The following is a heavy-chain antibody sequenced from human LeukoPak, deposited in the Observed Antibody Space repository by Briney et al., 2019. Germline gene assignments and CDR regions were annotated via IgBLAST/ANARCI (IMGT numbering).Heavy chain of an antibody. D-gene: IGHD2-21*02. Sequence: SETLSLTCTVSGGSISSYYWSWIRQPPGKGLEWIGYTYYSGNTNYNPSLESRVTISVDTSKNQFSLKLSSVTAADTAVYYRARHGGDEGFHYWGQGTLVTVSS. J-gene: IGHJ4*02. CDR1: GGSISSYY. CDR3: ARHGGDEGFHY. CDR2: TYYSGNT. V-gene: IGHV4-59*08.